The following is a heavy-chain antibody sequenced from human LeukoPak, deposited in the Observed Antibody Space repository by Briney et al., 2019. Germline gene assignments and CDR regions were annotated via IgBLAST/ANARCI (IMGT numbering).Heavy chain of an antibody. V-gene: IGHV1-2*06. J-gene: IGHJ5*01. D-gene: IGHD1-20*01. CDR1: GYTFSGYS. CDR2: INPNSGIT. Sequence: ASVKVSCKASGYTFSGYSMHWVRQAPGQGLEWMGRINPNSGITYYAQKFQGRVTMTSDTSITTAYMELSSLTSDDTATYYCARDASNWSAFDSWGQGTLVIVSS. CDR3: ARDASNWSAFDS.